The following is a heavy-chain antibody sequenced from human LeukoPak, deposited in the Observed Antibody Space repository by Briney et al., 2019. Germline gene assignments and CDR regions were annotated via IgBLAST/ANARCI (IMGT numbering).Heavy chain of an antibody. V-gene: IGHV3-72*01. J-gene: IGHJ4*02. CDR3: GRVYRGGWEVSDN. Sequence: GGSLRLSCAASGFSFSDHYMDWVRQAPGKGLEWVGRIRKEDDNYITQYAASVKDRFTISRDDSKSSLYLHMNSLKVEDTALYDCGRVYRGGWEVSDNWGQGTLVTVSS. CDR1: GFSFSDHY. CDR2: IRKEDDNYIT. D-gene: IGHD6-19*01.